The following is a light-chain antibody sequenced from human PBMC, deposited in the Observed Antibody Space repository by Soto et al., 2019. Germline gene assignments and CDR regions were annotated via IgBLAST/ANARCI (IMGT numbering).Light chain of an antibody. CDR2: GAS. Sequence: EIVLTQSPGTLSLSPGERATLSCRASQSVSSSYLVWYQQKPGQAPRLLIYGASSRATGIPDRFSGSGSGTDFILTISRLEPADFAVYYCQQYDISPPAPTFGGGTKVEIK. V-gene: IGKV3-20*01. J-gene: IGKJ4*02. CDR3: QQYDISPPAPT. CDR1: QSVSSSY.